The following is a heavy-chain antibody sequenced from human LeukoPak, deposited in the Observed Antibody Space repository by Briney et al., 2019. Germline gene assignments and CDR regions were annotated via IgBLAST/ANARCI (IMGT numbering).Heavy chain of an antibody. CDR1: GGSISSSSYY. V-gene: IGHV4-39*07. J-gene: IGHJ4*02. CDR2: VNDSGST. D-gene: IGHD4-17*01. Sequence: PSETLSLTCTVSGGSISSSSYYWGWIRQPPGKGLEWIGEVNDSGSTKYNLSLKSRVTISLGTSKNQFSLNLRSVTAADTAVYYCARARRDYGRSFGYWGQGTLVTVSS. CDR3: ARARRDYGRSFGY.